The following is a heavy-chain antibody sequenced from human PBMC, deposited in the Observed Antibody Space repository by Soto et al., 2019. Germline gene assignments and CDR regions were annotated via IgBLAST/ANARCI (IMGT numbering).Heavy chain of an antibody. CDR3: ARGDCVGGSCYSLAGSFYYYMDA. CDR1: GFTFSNYW. Sequence: EVQLVESGGGLVQPGGSLRLSCAASGFTFSNYWMYWVRQAPGKGLEWVSRINSDGSVASYADYVKGRLTISRDNVKNTLYLQMDSLRAEDTAVYYCARGDCVGGSCYSLAGSFYYYMDAWGKGTTVTVFS. V-gene: IGHV3-74*02. J-gene: IGHJ6*03. D-gene: IGHD2-15*01. CDR2: INSDGSVA.